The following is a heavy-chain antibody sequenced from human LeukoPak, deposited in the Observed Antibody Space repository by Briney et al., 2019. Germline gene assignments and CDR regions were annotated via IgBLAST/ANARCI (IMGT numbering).Heavy chain of an antibody. D-gene: IGHD2-15*01. J-gene: IGHJ3*02. CDR3: ARYGFSPVWQGGWHAFDI. Sequence: ASVMCSCKASGYTFTSYYMHWVRQAPGQGIEWMGIINPTTGDTTYAQKFQGRLTMTRDMSTSTVYMELSSLTSEDTAVFYCARYGFSPVWQGGWHAFDIWGQGTVVTVSS. CDR2: INPTTGDT. V-gene: IGHV1-46*01. CDR1: GYTFTSYY.